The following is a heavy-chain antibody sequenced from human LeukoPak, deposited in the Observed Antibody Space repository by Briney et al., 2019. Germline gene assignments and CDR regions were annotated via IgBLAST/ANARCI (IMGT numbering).Heavy chain of an antibody. Sequence: PGGSLRLSCAASGFTFSSYGMHWVRQAPGKGLEWVAVISYDGSNKYYADSVKGRFTISRDNSKNTLYLQMNSLRAEDTAVYYCARDRLRIAVAGTVDYWGQGTLVTVSS. CDR3: ARDRLRIAVAGTVDY. J-gene: IGHJ4*02. D-gene: IGHD6-19*01. CDR1: GFTFSSYG. CDR2: ISYDGSNK. V-gene: IGHV3-30*03.